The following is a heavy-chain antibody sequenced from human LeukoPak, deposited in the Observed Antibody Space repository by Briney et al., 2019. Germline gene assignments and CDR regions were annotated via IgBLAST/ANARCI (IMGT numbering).Heavy chain of an antibody. CDR1: GGSISSSG. D-gene: IGHD3-22*01. Sequence: PSETLSLTCTVSGGSISSSGWSWIRQPPGKGLEWIGNIYYSATTNYNPSLKSRVTISEDTSRNQFSLNLSSVTAADTAVYYCARGWGYFDYWGQGTLVTVSS. J-gene: IGHJ4*02. V-gene: IGHV4-59*12. CDR3: ARGWGYFDY. CDR2: IYYSATT.